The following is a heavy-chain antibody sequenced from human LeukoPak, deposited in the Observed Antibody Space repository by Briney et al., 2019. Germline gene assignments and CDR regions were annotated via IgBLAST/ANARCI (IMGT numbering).Heavy chain of an antibody. V-gene: IGHV3-20*04. CDR1: GFTFSSYG. CDR2: INWNGGST. D-gene: IGHD2-15*01. J-gene: IGHJ6*03. Sequence: PGGSLRLSCAASGFTFSSYGMSWVRQAPGKGLEWVSGINWNGGSTGYADSVKGRFTISRDNAKNSLYLQMNSLRAEDTALYYCARDVVVVAATTNYYYYYMDVWGKGTTVTVSS. CDR3: ARDVVVVAATTNYYYYYMDV.